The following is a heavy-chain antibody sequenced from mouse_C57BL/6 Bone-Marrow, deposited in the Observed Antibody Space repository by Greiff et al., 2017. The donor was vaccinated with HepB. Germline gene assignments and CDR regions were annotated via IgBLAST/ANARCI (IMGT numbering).Heavy chain of an antibody. CDR1: GFTFSDYG. CDR2: ISSGSSTN. Sequence: EVKVVESGGGLVKPGGSLKLSCAASGFTFSDYGMHWVSQAPEKGLEWVAYISSGSSTNYYADTVKGRFTISRDNAKNTLFLQMNSLRSEDTAMYYCARLGDYDDYWGQGTTLTVSS. V-gene: IGHV5-17*01. CDR3: ARLGDYDDY. D-gene: IGHD2-4*01. J-gene: IGHJ2*01.